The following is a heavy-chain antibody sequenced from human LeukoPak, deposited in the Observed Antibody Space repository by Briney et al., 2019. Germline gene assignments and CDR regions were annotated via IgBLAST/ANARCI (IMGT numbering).Heavy chain of an antibody. CDR1: GGSISSYY. V-gene: IGHV4-4*07. Sequence: SETLSLTCTVSGGSISSYYWSWIRQPPGKGLEWIGRIYTSGGTNYNPSLKSRVTMSVDRSKNEISLHLASLTAADTALYYCAGRGSSSGTFDIWGPGTFVTVSS. CDR3: AGRGSSSGTFDI. CDR2: IYTSGGT. D-gene: IGHD3-10*01. J-gene: IGHJ3*02.